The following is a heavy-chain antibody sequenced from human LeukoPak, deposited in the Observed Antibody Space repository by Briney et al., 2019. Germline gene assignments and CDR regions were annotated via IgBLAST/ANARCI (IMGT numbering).Heavy chain of an antibody. D-gene: IGHD6-13*01. J-gene: IGHJ4*02. V-gene: IGHV1-69*19. CDR3: ARGRYDSSSYQYYFDY. CDR1: GGTFSSYA. CDR2: IIPIFGTA. Sequence: SVKVSCKASGGTFSSYAISWVRQAPGQGLERMGGIIPIFGTANYAQKFQGRVTITADESTSTAYMELSSLRSEDTAVYYCARGRYDSSSYQYYFDYWGQGTLVTVSS.